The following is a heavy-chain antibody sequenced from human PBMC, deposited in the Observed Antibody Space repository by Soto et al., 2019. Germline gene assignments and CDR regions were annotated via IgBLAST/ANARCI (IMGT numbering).Heavy chain of an antibody. J-gene: IGHJ5*02. V-gene: IGHV4-30-4*01. D-gene: IGHD2-21*02. CDR1: GGSISSGDYY. CDR3: ASLVVTAHNWFDP. Sequence: SETLSLTCTVSGGSISSGDYYWSWIRQPPGKGLEWIGYIYYSGGTYYNPSLKSRVTISVDTSKNQFSLKLSSVTAADTAVYYCASLVVTAHNWFDPWGQGTLVTVSS. CDR2: IYYSGGT.